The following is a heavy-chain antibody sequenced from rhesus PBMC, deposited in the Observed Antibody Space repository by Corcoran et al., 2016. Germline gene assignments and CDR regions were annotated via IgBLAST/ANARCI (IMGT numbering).Heavy chain of an antibody. V-gene: IGHV4S18*01. CDR2: IYDCTVHP. CDR1: GGPLIPRQR. Sequence: QVQLQAAGPGRVKRWEAMSLTVPVCGGPLIPRQRVGWVGQPPGTGGEGVGGRLGGVRLGYIYDCTVHPRYTPSHNRQVTISTATSKTQFSLKLSLVTAADTAVYYCARLPYSNYVANWGQGVLVTVSS. D-gene: IGHD4-23*01. J-gene: IGHJ4*01. CDR3: ARLPYSNYVAN.